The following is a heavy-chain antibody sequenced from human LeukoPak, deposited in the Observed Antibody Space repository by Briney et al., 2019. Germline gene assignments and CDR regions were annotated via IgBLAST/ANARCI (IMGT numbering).Heavy chain of an antibody. CDR1: GFTFSSYA. J-gene: IGHJ4*02. CDR3: ARDLGPGDDYGDHGGLSMGYYFDY. V-gene: IGHV3-30-3*01. Sequence: GGSLRLSCAASGFTFSSYAMHWVRQAPGKGLEWVAVISYDGSNKYYADSVKGRFTISRDNSKNTLYLQMNSLRAEDTAVYYCARDLGPGDDYGDHGGLSMGYYFDYWGQGTLVTVSS. CDR2: ISYDGSNK. D-gene: IGHD4-17*01.